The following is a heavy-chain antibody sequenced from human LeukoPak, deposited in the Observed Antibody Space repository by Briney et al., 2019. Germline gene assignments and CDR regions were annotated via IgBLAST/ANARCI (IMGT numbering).Heavy chain of an antibody. Sequence: PGGTLRLSCAASGFTFRSYGMDWVRQAPGKGLEWVSTITCSGGSTYYADSVKGRFTISRDNSENTLSLQMNSLRAEDTAVYYCAKDYSKTSYYGSGTYYRPNWFDPWGQGTLVTVSS. CDR1: GFTFRSYG. CDR2: ITCSGGST. J-gene: IGHJ5*02. CDR3: AKDYSKTSYYGSGTYYRPNWFDP. V-gene: IGHV3-23*01. D-gene: IGHD3-10*01.